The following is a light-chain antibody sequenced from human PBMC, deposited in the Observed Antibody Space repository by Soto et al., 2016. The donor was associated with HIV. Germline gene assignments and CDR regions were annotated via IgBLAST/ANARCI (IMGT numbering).Light chain of an antibody. CDR3: MQALQTPLT. V-gene: IGKV2-28*01. CDR2: LGS. J-gene: IGKJ5*01. CDR1: QSLLHSNGYYY. Sequence: SVSCRSSQSLLHSNGYYYLTWYLQKPGQSPRLLMYLGSTRASWAPDRFSGSGSGTDFTLKISRVEADDIGVYYCMQALQTPLTFGQGTRLEIK.